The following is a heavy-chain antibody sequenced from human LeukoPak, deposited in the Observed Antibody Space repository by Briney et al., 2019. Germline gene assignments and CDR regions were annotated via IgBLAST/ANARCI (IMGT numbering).Heavy chain of an antibody. D-gene: IGHD6-13*01. CDR3: ARSSSSSVLYYYYYGMDV. J-gene: IGHJ6*02. CDR2: IKQDGSEK. V-gene: IGHV3-7*01. CDR1: GFTFSSYW. Sequence: GGSLRLSCAASGFTFSSYWMSWVRQAPGKGLEWVANIKQDGSEKYYVDSVKGRFTISRDNAKSSLYLQMNSLRAEDTAVYYCARSSSSSVLYYYYYGMDVWGQGTTVTVSS.